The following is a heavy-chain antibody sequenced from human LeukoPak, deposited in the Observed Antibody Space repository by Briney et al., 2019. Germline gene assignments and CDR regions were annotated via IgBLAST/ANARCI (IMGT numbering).Heavy chain of an antibody. J-gene: IGHJ4*02. CDR1: GGSFSTYY. D-gene: IGHD5-18*01. CDR2: INHGGFT. V-gene: IGHV4-34*01. Sequence: PSETLSLTCAVYGGSFSTYYWSWIRQPPGKGLEWIGEINHGGFTNYNPSLKSRVTISVDTSKNQFSLRLSSLTAADAAVYFCARGGGYSYYDYWGQGTLVTVSP. CDR3: ARGGGYSYYDY.